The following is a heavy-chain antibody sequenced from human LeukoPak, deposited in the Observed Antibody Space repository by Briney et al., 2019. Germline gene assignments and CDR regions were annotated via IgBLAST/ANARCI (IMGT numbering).Heavy chain of an antibody. V-gene: IGHV4-61*02. CDR2: IYTSGST. CDR1: GGSISSGSYY. Sequence: SETLSLTCTVSGGSISSGSYYWSWIRQPAGKGLEWIGRIYTSGSTNYNPSLKSRVTISVDTSKNQFSLKLSSVAAADTAVYYCARGDIVVVPAARSYYYYYMDVWGKGTTVTISS. D-gene: IGHD2-2*01. J-gene: IGHJ6*03. CDR3: ARGDIVVVPAARSYYYYYMDV.